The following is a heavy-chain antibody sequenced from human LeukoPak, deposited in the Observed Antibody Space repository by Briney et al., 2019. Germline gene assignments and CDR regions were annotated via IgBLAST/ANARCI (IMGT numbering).Heavy chain of an antibody. V-gene: IGHV4-59*01. J-gene: IGHJ6*02. CDR1: GGSISSYY. CDR2: IYYSGST. D-gene: IGHD3-9*01. Sequence: SETLSLTCTVSGGSISSYYWSWIRQPPGKGLEWIGYIYYSGSTNYNPSLKSRVTISVDTSKNQFSLKLSSVTAADMAVYYCARAPYYDILTGYYPDVWGQGTTVTVSS. CDR3: ARAPYYDILTGYYPDV.